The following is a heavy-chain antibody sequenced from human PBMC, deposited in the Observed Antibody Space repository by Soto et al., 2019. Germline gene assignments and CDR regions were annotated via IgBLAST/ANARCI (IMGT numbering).Heavy chain of an antibody. Sequence: PSETLSLTCTVSGASINSAAYYWNWIRQRPGEGLELIGFISYSGNTYHSPSLKSRLVLSVDTSKNQFSLELDFVTAADTAVYYCARGPSHFWSSYSFAYFDXWGHGIPVTVSX. D-gene: IGHD3-3*02. J-gene: IGHJ5*01. V-gene: IGHV4-31*03. CDR1: GASINSAAYY. CDR3: ARGPSHFWSSYSFAYFDX. CDR2: ISYSGNT.